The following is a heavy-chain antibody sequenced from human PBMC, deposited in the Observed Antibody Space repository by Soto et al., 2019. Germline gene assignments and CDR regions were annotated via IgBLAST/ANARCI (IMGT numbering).Heavy chain of an antibody. CDR3: ARVYPGAWSGHDNSGASDM. J-gene: IGHJ3*02. V-gene: IGHV1-46*03. CDR2: IYPSGGST. CDR1: GYTFTIYY. D-gene: IGHD3-3*01. Sequence: QVQLVQSGAEVKKPGASVKVSCKGSGYTFTIYYIHWVRQAPGQGLEWMGRIYPSGGSTDNAQKFQGRVTMTSDTSTSTAYMELSSLRSEDTAVYYCARVYPGAWSGHDNSGASDMWGQGTMVTVS.